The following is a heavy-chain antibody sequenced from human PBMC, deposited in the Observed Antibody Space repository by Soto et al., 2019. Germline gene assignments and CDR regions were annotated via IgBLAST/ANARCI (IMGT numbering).Heavy chain of an antibody. CDR1: GYTFTSYD. Sequence: QVQLVQSGAEVNKPGASVKVSCKASGYTFTSYDINCVRQANGQGLEWMGWMNPNSGNTGYAQKFQGRVTMTRNTSISTAYMELSSLRAEDTAVYYCAREVNFYGLDVWGQGTTVTVSS. CDR3: AREVNFYGLDV. CDR2: MNPNSGNT. J-gene: IGHJ6*02. V-gene: IGHV1-8*01.